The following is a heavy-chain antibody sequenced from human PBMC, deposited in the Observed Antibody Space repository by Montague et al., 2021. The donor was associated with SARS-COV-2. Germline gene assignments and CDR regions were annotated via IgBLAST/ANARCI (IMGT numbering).Heavy chain of an antibody. CDR1: GGSVSPYY. CDR3: ARGRDERGYSFGYYYFDL. V-gene: IGHV4-59*02. CDR2: MHYRGST. J-gene: IGHJ4*02. Sequence: TLSLTCTISGGSVSPYYWSWIRQPPGKGLEWIGYMHYRGSTNYNPSLESRVTMSLDTSENQFSLKLTSVTAAETAVYFCARGRDERGYSFGYYYFDLWGQGTLVTVSS. D-gene: IGHD5-18*01.